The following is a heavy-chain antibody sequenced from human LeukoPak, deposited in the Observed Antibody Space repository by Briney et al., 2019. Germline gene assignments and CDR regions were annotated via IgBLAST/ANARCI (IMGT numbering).Heavy chain of an antibody. CDR3: ATSLPDFWSGYYPLPYYMDV. J-gene: IGHJ6*03. D-gene: IGHD3-3*01. V-gene: IGHV4-38-2*02. CDR1: GYSISSGYY. CDR2: IYHSGST. Sequence: SETLSLTCTVSGYSISSGYYWGWIRQPPGKGLEWIGSIYHSGSTYYNPSLKGRVTISVDTSKNQFSLRLSSVTAADTAVYYCATSLPDFWSGYYPLPYYMDVWGKGTTVTVSS.